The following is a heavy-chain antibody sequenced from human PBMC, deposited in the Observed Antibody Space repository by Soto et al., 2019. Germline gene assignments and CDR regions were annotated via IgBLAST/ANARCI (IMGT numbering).Heavy chain of an antibody. J-gene: IGHJ4*02. V-gene: IGHV3-7*04. D-gene: IGHD3-10*01. CDR2: MNQDGSEK. CDR3: ARAGELWFGESYFDY. CDR1: GFTFNRYW. Sequence: EVQLVESGGGLVQPGGSLRLSCAVSGFTFNRYWMTWVRQAPGKGLEWVANMNQDGSEKYYVDSVKGRFTISRDNAKNSLYLQMSSPRVEDTAVYYCARAGELWFGESYFDYAGQGTLVTVSS.